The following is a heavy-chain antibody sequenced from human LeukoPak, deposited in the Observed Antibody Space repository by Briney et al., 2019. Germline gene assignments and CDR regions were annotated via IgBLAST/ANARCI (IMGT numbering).Heavy chain of an antibody. Sequence: GGSLRLSCAASGFTFSSYWMHWVRQAPGKGLVWVSRINSDGSSTSYADSVKGRFTISRDNAKNTLYLQMNSLRAADTAVYYCARMDLDIVVVPAAPYFDYWGQGTLVTVSS. J-gene: IGHJ4*02. D-gene: IGHD2-2*03. CDR2: INSDGSST. CDR1: GFTFSSYW. CDR3: ARMDLDIVVVPAAPYFDY. V-gene: IGHV3-74*01.